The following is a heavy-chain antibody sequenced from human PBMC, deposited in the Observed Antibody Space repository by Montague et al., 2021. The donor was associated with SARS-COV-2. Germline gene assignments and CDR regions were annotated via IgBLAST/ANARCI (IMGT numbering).Heavy chain of an antibody. CDR1: GFTFSSYY. D-gene: IGHD3-10*01. V-gene: IGHV3-48*03. J-gene: IGHJ6*02. CDR3: ARDLPLMIMVRGVTFGYYGRDV. CDR2: ISSSGSTI. Sequence: SLRLSCAASGFTFSSYYMNWVRQAPGKGLEWVSYISSSGSTIYYADSVKGRFTISRDNAKNSLYLQMNSLRAEDTAVYYCARDLPLMIMVRGVTFGYYGRDVWGQGTTVTGSS.